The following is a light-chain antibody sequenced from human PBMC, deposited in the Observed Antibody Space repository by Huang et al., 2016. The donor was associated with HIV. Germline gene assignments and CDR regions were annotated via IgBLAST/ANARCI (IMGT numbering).Light chain of an antibody. CDR3: HQRST. J-gene: IGKJ5*01. CDR2: DAS. Sequence: IVLTQSPATLSLSPGERATLSCRASQSVGNYLAWYQQKPGQAPRLLISDASNRATGIPARFSGSGSGTHFTLTISSLEPEDFVVYYCHQRSTFGQGTRLEIK. V-gene: IGKV3-11*01. CDR1: QSVGNY.